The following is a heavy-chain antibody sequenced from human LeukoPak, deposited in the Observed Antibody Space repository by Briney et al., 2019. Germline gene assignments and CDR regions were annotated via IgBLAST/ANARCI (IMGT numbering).Heavy chain of an antibody. Sequence: GGSLRLSCAASGFTFSDYYMSWIRQAPGKVLEWVSYISSSGSTIYYADSMKGRFTISRDNAKNSLYLQMNSLRAEDTAVYYCASNYYYYGMDVWGQGTTVTVSS. CDR1: GFTFSDYY. CDR3: ASNYYYYGMDV. CDR2: ISSSGSTI. J-gene: IGHJ6*02. V-gene: IGHV3-11*01.